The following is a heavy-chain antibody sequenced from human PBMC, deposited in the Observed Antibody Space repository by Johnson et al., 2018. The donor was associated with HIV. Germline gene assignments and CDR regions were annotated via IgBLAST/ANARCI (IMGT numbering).Heavy chain of an antibody. CDR1: GFTFDDYA. V-gene: IGHV3-43D*03. Sequence: EVQLVESGGVVVQPGGSLRLYCAASGFTFDDYAMHWVRQAPGKGLAWVSLISWDGGSTYYADSVKGRFTISRDNSKNSMYLQMNSLRAEDTALYYCAKDSRGLGAFDIWGQGTMVTVSS. CDR2: ISWDGGST. CDR3: AKDSRGLGAFDI. D-gene: IGHD3-16*01. J-gene: IGHJ3*02.